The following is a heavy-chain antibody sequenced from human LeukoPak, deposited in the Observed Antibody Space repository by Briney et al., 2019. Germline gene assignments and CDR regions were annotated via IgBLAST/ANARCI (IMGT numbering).Heavy chain of an antibody. V-gene: IGHV3-48*03. D-gene: IGHD6-13*01. Sequence: GGSLRLSCAASGFTFSSYEMNWVRQAPGKGLEWVSYISGSGSTIYYADSVKGRFSISRDNAKNSLYLQMNSLRADDTAVYYCARDGIAAGGLRYYYYMDVWGKGTTVTISS. CDR1: GFTFSSYE. J-gene: IGHJ6*03. CDR2: ISGSGSTI. CDR3: ARDGIAAGGLRYYYYMDV.